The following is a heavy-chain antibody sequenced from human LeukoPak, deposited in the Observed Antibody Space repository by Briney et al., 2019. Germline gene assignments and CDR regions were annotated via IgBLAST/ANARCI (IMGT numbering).Heavy chain of an antibody. CDR1: GYTFTGYY. J-gene: IGHJ3*02. D-gene: IGHD3-16*01. CDR2: INPNSGGT. CDR3: AGAALGGTGAAFDI. Sequence: AAVTVSCMASGYTFTGYYMHWVRQAPGQGLDGLGWINPNSGGTNYAQEFQGRVTITRDTSISTAYTELSRLGSDDTAVYSCAGAALGGTGAAFDISGQRAMGTVSS. V-gene: IGHV1-2*02.